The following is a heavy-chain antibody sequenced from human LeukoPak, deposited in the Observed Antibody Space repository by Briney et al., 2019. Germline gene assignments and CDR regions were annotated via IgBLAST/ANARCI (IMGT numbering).Heavy chain of an antibody. CDR3: ARSPCRSSRCDYYYGMDV. J-gene: IGHJ6*02. Sequence: PSETLSLTCTVSGGSISSGGYYWSWIRQPPGKGLEWIGEINHSGSTNFNPSLKSRVTISLDTSKNQFSLRVTSVSVADTAVYYCARSPCRSSRCDYYYGMDVWGQGTTVTVSS. CDR2: INHSGST. CDR1: GGSISSGGYY. D-gene: IGHD2-2*01. V-gene: IGHV4-39*07.